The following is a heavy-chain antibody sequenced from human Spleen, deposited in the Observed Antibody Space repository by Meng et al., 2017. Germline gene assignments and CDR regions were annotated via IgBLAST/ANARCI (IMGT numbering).Heavy chain of an antibody. CDR3: ARDEDISAAGKLFGDY. CDR1: GYTFPDYW. Sequence: QWQPVQSGAGVKKPGASGKVSCKDSGYTFPDYWLHWVRRAPGQGLEWMGRINPKSGDTHYAQRFQGRVTMTGDTSISTAYMELSGLRSDDTAMYYCARDEDISAAGKLFGDYWGQGTLVTVSS. J-gene: IGHJ4*02. D-gene: IGHD6-13*01. V-gene: IGHV1-2*06. CDR2: INPKSGDT.